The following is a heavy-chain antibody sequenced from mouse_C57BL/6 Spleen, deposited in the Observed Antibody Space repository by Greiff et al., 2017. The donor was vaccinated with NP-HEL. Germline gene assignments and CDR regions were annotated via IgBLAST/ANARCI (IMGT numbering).Heavy chain of an antibody. CDR1: GFTFSDYG. CDR2: ISSGSSTI. D-gene: IGHD4-1*01. V-gene: IGHV5-17*01. J-gene: IGHJ2*01. CDR3: ARRTNWDGEDYFDY. Sequence: EVMLVESGGGLVKPGGSLKLSCAASGFTFSDYGMHWVRQAPEKGLEWVAYISSGSSTIYYADTVKGRFTISRDNAKNTLFLQMTSLRSEDTAMYYCARRTNWDGEDYFDYWGQGTTLTVSS.